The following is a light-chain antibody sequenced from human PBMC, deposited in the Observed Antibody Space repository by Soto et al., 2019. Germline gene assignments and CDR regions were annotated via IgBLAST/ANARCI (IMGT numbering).Light chain of an antibody. CDR3: QSYDSSLSGFV. J-gene: IGLJ1*01. CDR2: GNN. V-gene: IGLV1-40*01. CDR1: SSNIGAGFD. Sequence: QSVLTQPPSVSGAPGQRVTISCTGASSNIGAGFDVHWYQLLPGTAPKLLISGNNNRPSGVPDRFSGSKSGTSASLAITGLQDEDEADYYCQSYDSSLSGFVFGTGTKLTVL.